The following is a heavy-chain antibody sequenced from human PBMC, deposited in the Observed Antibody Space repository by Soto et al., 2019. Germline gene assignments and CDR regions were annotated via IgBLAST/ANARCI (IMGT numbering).Heavy chain of an antibody. D-gene: IGHD1-26*01. CDR1: GFTFSDYS. V-gene: IGHV3-48*04. Sequence: GRSLRLSCVPSGFTFSDYSMNWVRQAPGKGLEWVSYISSTGNTIFYADSVRGRFTISRDNAKNSLYLQMNSLRAEDTAVYCCAREYYTTKNFSFDSWGQGTLVTVSS. J-gene: IGHJ4*02. CDR3: AREYYTTKNFSFDS. CDR2: ISSTGNTI.